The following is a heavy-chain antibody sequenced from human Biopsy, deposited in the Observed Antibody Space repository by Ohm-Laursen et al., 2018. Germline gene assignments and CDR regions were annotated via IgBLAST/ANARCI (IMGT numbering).Heavy chain of an antibody. CDR1: GFTFENYA. J-gene: IGHJ4*02. Sequence: SLRLSCAASGFTFENYAMNWVRQAPGKGLEWVSAISGRGVDTSYAGSVKGRFTISRDNSKNTVYLQMNSLRAEDTAIYYCAKEGRNSDHVDYWGQGTLVTVS. CDR2: ISGRGVDT. V-gene: IGHV3-23*01. D-gene: IGHD2-21*02. CDR3: AKEGRNSDHVDY.